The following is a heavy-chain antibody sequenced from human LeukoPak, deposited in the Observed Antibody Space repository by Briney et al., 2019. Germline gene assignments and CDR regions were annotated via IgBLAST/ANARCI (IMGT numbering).Heavy chain of an antibody. CDR3: ARPPNYDFWSGHDDAFDI. D-gene: IGHD3-3*01. CDR2: IYPGDSDT. J-gene: IGHJ3*02. V-gene: IGHV5-51*01. Sequence: GESLKIPCKGSGYSFTSYWIGWVRQMPGKGLEWMGIIYPGDSDTRYSPSFQGQVTISADKSISTAYLQWSSLKASDTAMYYCARPPNYDFWSGHDDAFDIWGQGTMVTVSS. CDR1: GYSFTSYW.